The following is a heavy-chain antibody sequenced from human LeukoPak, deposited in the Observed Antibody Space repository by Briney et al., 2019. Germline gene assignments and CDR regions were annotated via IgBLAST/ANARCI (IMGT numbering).Heavy chain of an antibody. CDR1: GGSISSSSYS. CDR3: ARDWGLIGAFDI. CDR2: IYYGGST. Sequence: SETLSLTCTVSGGSISSSSYSWAWIRQPPGKGLEWIGSIYYGGSTYYNPSLKSRVTISVDTSKNQFSLKVNSVTAADTAVYYCARDWGLIGAFDIWGQGTMVTVSS. J-gene: IGHJ3*02. V-gene: IGHV4-39*07. D-gene: IGHD3-16*01.